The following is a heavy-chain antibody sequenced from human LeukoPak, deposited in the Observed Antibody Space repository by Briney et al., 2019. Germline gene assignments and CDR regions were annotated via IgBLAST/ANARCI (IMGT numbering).Heavy chain of an antibody. Sequence: GGSLRLSCAASGFTFSSYSMNWVRQAPGKGLEWVSSISSSSSYIYYADSVRGRFTISRDNAKNSLYLQMNSLRAEDTAVYYCARVGITMVRGVIYVDYWAREPWSPSPQ. D-gene: IGHD3-10*01. J-gene: IGHJ4*02. CDR3: ARVGITMVRGVIYVDY. CDR2: ISSSSSYI. CDR1: GFTFSSYS. V-gene: IGHV3-21*04.